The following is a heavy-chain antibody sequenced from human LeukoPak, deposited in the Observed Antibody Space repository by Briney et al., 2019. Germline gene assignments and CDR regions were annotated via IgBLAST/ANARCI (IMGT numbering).Heavy chain of an antibody. J-gene: IGHJ4*02. CDR2: ISSSSSYI. Sequence: AGGSLRLSCAASGFTFSSYSMNWVRQAPGKGLEWVSSISSSSSYIYYADSVKGRFTISRDNSKNTLYLQMNSLRAEDTAVYYCAKDHPEGGYYFDYWGQGTLVTVSS. CDR1: GFTFSSYS. D-gene: IGHD1-14*01. V-gene: IGHV3-21*01. CDR3: AKDHPEGGYYFDY.